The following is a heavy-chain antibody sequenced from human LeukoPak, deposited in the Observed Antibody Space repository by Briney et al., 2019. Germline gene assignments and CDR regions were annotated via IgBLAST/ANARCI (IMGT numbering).Heavy chain of an antibody. CDR1: GYTFTSYG. V-gene: IGHV1-18*01. D-gene: IGHD5-24*01. CDR3: ARSRGENWFDP. Sequence: PGASVKVSCKASGYTFTSYGISWVRRAPGQGLEWMGWISAYNGNTNYAQKLQGRVTITADESTSTAYMELSSLRSEDTAVYYCARSRGENWFDPWGQGTLVTVSS. J-gene: IGHJ5*02. CDR2: ISAYNGNT.